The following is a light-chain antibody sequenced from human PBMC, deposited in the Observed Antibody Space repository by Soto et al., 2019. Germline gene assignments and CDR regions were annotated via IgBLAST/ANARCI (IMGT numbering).Light chain of an antibody. CDR1: QSIRTS. Sequence: EVVLTQSPATLSLSPGERATLSCRASQSIRTSLAWYQQKPGQAPPLVIFDASNRANGVPARFSGSGSGTDFTLTITRLEPEDSAVYFCQQYTGPPTTFGQGTRLEIK. J-gene: IGKJ5*01. CDR2: DAS. V-gene: IGKV3-11*01. CDR3: QQYTGPPTT.